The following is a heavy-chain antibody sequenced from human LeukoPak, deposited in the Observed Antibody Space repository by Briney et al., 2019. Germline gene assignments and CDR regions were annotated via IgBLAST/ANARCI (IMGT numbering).Heavy chain of an antibody. Sequence: GGSLRLSCAASGFIFDDYAMHWVRQAPGKGLEWVSGISWNSGSIGYADSVKGRFTISKDNAKNSLYLQMNSLRAEDTALYYCAKGVLGAFDIWGQGTMVTVSS. V-gene: IGHV3-9*01. J-gene: IGHJ3*02. CDR1: GFIFDDYA. CDR2: ISWNSGSI. CDR3: AKGVLGAFDI. D-gene: IGHD4/OR15-4a*01.